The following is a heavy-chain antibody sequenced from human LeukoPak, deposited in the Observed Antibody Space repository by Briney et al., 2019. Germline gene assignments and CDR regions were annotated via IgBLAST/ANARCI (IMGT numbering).Heavy chain of an antibody. V-gene: IGHV1-24*01. CDR3: ATDRAEGTLNRARYGMDV. Sequence: GASVKVSCKVSGGSLSELSIHWVRQASGKGLEWMGGFDPEDGEIIYAQKFQGRVIMTEDTSTDTAYMDLSSLRFEDTAVYYCATDRAEGTLNRARYGMDVWGQGTTVTVSS. J-gene: IGHJ6*02. CDR1: GGSLSELS. D-gene: IGHD1-14*01. CDR2: FDPEDGEI.